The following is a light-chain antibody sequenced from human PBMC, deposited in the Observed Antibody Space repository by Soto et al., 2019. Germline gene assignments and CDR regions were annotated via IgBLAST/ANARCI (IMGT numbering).Light chain of an antibody. J-gene: IGKJ4*01. CDR3: QQFRTYPLT. CDR1: QTISSW. CDR2: KAS. V-gene: IGKV1-5*03. Sequence: DIQMTQSPSTLSGSVGDRVTITCRASQTISSWLAWYQQKPGKAPKLLIYKASTLKSGVPSRFSGSRSGTEFTLTISSLQPEDFATYYCQQFRTYPLTFGGGTKVDIK.